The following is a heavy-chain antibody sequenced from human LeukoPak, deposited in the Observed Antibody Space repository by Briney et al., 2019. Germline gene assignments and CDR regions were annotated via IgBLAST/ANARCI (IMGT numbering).Heavy chain of an antibody. Sequence: GGSLRLSCAASGFSVSSSYMNWVRQAPGKGLEWVSIIYRDGKTFYADYVKGRFTISRDSSKNTLYLQVNSLRAEDTAVYYCAKGGKWDVTPFDYWGQGTLVTVSS. J-gene: IGHJ4*02. CDR1: GFSVSSSY. CDR3: AKGGKWDVTPFDY. V-gene: IGHV3-53*01. D-gene: IGHD1-26*01. CDR2: IYRDGKT.